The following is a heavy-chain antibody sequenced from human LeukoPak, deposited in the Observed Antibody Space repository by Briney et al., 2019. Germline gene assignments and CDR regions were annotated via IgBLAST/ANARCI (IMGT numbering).Heavy chain of an antibody. CDR1: GGTFSSYA. Sequence: SVKVSCKASGGTFSSYAISWVRQAPGQGLEWMGGIIPIFGTANYAQKFQGRVTITADESTSTAYMELSSLRSEDTAVYYCARGKRWLQFRPYFDYWGQGTLVTVSS. D-gene: IGHD5-24*01. CDR2: IIPIFGTA. CDR3: ARGKRWLQFRPYFDY. J-gene: IGHJ4*02. V-gene: IGHV1-69*13.